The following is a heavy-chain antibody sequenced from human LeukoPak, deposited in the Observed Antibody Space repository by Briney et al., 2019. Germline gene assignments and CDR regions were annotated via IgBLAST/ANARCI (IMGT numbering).Heavy chain of an antibody. CDR1: GSTFSSFS. V-gene: IGHV3-48*01. CDR3: ARGTMIVVGPLVY. CDR2: ISSSSSTI. Sequence: GGSLRLSCAVSGSTFSSFSMNWVCQAPGEGLECVSYISSSSSTIYDATSVKGRFTISRDNAKNSLYLQMNSLRAEDTAVYYCARGTMIVVGPLVYWGQGTLVTVSS. D-gene: IGHD3-22*01. J-gene: IGHJ4*02.